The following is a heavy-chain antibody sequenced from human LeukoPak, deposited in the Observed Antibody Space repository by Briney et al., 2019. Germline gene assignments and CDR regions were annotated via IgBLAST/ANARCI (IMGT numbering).Heavy chain of an antibody. V-gene: IGHV5-51*01. CDR1: GYTFTHNL. CDR2: IFPADSNT. CDR3: ARHRATGTWSDFDY. Sequence: GESLKISCQVSGYTFTHNLIGWVRQKPVRGLEWLGVIFPADSNTAYNSSFRGQVTISVDKSIDTAYLQWGSLKASDSAIYYCARHRATGTWSDFDYWGQGTVVTVSS. J-gene: IGHJ4*02. D-gene: IGHD1-14*01.